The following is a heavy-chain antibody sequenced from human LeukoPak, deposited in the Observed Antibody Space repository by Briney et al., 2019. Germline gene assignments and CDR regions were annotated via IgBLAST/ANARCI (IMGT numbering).Heavy chain of an antibody. CDR1: TFTFSSYA. V-gene: IGHV3-23*01. CDR2: ISGSGGNT. Sequence: GGSLRLSCAASTFTFSSYAMSWVRQAPGKGLEWVSSISGSGGNTYYADSVKGRFTISRDNSRNTLFMQMYSLRADDTAVYYCAYSKFPFDADGWHGYFDFWGQGTLVTVSS. J-gene: IGHJ4*02. CDR3: AYSKFPFDADGWHGYFDF. D-gene: IGHD3-10*01.